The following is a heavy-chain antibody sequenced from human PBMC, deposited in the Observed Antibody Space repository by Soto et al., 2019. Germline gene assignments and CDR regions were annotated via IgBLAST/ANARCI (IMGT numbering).Heavy chain of an antibody. CDR3: AKAGGRSAAAGSDY. Sequence: EVQLLESGGGLVQPGGSLRLSCAASGFTFSSYAMSWVRQAPGKGLEWVSAISGSGGSTYYADSVKGRFTISRDNAKNPLYLQMNSLRAEDTAVYYCAKAGGRSAAAGSDYWGQGTLVTVSS. D-gene: IGHD6-13*01. CDR2: ISGSGGST. J-gene: IGHJ4*02. CDR1: GFTFSSYA. V-gene: IGHV3-23*01.